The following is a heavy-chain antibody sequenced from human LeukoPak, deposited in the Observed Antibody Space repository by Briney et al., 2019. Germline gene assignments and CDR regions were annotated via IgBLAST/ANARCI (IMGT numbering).Heavy chain of an antibody. CDR2: IYYIGST. J-gene: IGHJ6*03. Sequence: SETLSLICTVSGGSISSSSYYWGWIRQPPGKGLEWIGSIYYIGSTYYNPSLKSRVTISVDTSKNQFSLKLSSVTAADTAVYYCARVGRGVEYYDILTGYFGYYYMDVWGKGTTVTVSS. CDR3: ARVGRGVEYYDILTGYFGYYYMDV. CDR1: GGSISSSSYY. D-gene: IGHD3-9*01. V-gene: IGHV4-39*07.